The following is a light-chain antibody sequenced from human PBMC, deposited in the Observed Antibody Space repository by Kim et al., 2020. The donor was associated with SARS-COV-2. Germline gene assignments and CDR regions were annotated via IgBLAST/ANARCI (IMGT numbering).Light chain of an antibody. J-gene: IGKJ1*01. Sequence: VAPGKGATLSCRASQSITSHLAWYQQKLGQAPRLLIYDASTRATGVPARFSGSGSGTEFTLTISSLQSEDFAIYYCQQYRNWPRTFGQGTKVDIK. CDR2: DAS. CDR3: QQYRNWPRT. CDR1: QSITSH. V-gene: IGKV3-15*01.